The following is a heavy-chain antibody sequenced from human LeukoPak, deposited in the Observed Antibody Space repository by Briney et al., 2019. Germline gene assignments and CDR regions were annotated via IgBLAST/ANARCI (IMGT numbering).Heavy chain of an antibody. D-gene: IGHD3-3*01. CDR1: GGSISSYY. CDR2: IYYGGST. J-gene: IGHJ6*03. CDR3: ASASNDCDFWSGQTIRDYYYYYMDV. Sequence: KPSETLSLTCTVSGGSISSYYWSWIRQPPEKGLEWIGYIYYGGSTSYNPSLKSRVTISVDTSKNQFSLKLSSVTAADTAVYYCASASNDCDFWSGQTIRDYYYYYMDVWGKGTTVTVSS. V-gene: IGHV4-59*01.